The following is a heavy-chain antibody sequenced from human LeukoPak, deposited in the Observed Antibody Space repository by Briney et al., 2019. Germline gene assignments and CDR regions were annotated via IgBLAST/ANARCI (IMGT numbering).Heavy chain of an antibody. Sequence: ASVKVSCKASGYTFTGYYMHWVRQAPGQGLEWMGWINPNSGGTNYAQKFQGRVTMTRDTSISTAYMELSRLRSDDTAVYYCAREFVAAEVYSSSSPGMDVWGQGTTVTVSS. CDR1: GYTFTGYY. V-gene: IGHV1-2*02. D-gene: IGHD6-13*01. CDR2: INPNSGGT. J-gene: IGHJ6*02. CDR3: AREFVAAEVYSSSSPGMDV.